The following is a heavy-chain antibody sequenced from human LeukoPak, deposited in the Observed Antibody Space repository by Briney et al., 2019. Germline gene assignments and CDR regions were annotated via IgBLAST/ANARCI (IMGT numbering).Heavy chain of an antibody. Sequence: SVKVSCKASGGTFSSYAISWVRQAPGQGLEWMGGIIPIFGTANYAQKFQGRVTITADESTSTAYMELSSLRSEDTAVYYCARANNYDFWSGYYFRVWFDPWGQGTLVTVSS. J-gene: IGHJ5*02. V-gene: IGHV1-69*13. D-gene: IGHD3-3*01. CDR1: GGTFSSYA. CDR3: ARANNYDFWSGYYFRVWFDP. CDR2: IIPIFGTA.